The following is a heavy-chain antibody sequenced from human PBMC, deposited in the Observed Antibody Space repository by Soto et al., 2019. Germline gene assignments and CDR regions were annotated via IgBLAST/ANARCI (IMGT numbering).Heavy chain of an antibody. D-gene: IGHD6-19*01. V-gene: IGHV3-23*01. CDR2: IRGSGVST. CDR3: AKRGRGAVAFDY. J-gene: IGHJ4*02. Sequence: EVQLLESGGGLVQPGGSLRLSCAASGFSFSNYAMSWVRQAPGKGLEWVSSIRGSGVSTYYADSVKGRFTFSRDNSKNRLYRQMNSLGAEDTAVYYCAKRGRGAVAFDYWGQGTLVTVSS. CDR1: GFSFSNYA.